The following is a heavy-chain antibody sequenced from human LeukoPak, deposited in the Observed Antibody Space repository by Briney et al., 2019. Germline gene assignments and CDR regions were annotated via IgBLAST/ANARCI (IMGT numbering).Heavy chain of an antibody. CDR1: GGSTSNFY. CDR2: IYTSEST. D-gene: IGHD6-13*01. Sequence: SETLSLTCTVSGGSTSNFYWSWIRQPAGKGLEWVGRIYTSESTTYNPSLKSRVTMSIDTSKNQFSLKLSSVTAADTAVYYCARGSSSNSVLFDSWGQGTLVTVSS. J-gene: IGHJ4*02. CDR3: ARGSSSNSVLFDS. V-gene: IGHV4-4*07.